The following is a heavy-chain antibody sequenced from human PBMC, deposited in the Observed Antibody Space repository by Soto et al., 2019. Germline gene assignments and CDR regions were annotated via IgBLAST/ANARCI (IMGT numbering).Heavy chain of an antibody. CDR2: ISNDGGGT. CDR1: GFTFSTYG. V-gene: IGHV3-74*01. CDR3: VRDTAYNWNGMVDV. Sequence: EVQLLESGGGLVQPGGSLRLSCAASGFTFSTYGMNWVRQPPGKGLVWVSSISNDGGGTIYADSVKGRFTVSRVNTKNPLYLEMKSRRVKDTGVCYCVRDTAYNWNGMVDVWGKGTTVRVS. J-gene: IGHJ6*03. D-gene: IGHD1-20*01.